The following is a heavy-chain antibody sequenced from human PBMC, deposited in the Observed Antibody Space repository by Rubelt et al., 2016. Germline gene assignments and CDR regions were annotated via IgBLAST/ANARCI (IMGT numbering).Heavy chain of an antibody. Sequence: EVQLVESGGGLVQPGGSLRLSCAASRFTFSSYALTWVRQAPGKGLEWVSVISGSGDYTYYADSVKGRFTISRDNSKNTRILQMNSLRADATAVYYCAKVWTATIGRYYGMDVWGQGTTVTVSS. CDR3: AKVWTATIGRYYGMDV. J-gene: IGHJ6*02. V-gene: IGHV3-23*04. D-gene: IGHD4-11*01. CDR1: RFTFSSYA. CDR2: ISGSGDYT.